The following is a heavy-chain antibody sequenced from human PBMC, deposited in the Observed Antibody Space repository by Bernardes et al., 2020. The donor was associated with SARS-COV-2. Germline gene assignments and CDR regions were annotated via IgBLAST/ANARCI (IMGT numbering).Heavy chain of an antibody. D-gene: IGHD3-3*01. J-gene: IGHJ4*02. CDR3: ARDEGRITIFGVVIRGVPFDY. V-gene: IGHV1-18*04. Sequence: ASVKVSCKASGYTFTSYGISWVRQAPGQGREWMGWISAYNGNTNYAQKLQGRVTMTTDTSTSTAYMELRSLRSDDTAVYYCARDEGRITIFGVVIRGVPFDYWGQGALVTVSS. CDR2: ISAYNGNT. CDR1: GYTFTSYG.